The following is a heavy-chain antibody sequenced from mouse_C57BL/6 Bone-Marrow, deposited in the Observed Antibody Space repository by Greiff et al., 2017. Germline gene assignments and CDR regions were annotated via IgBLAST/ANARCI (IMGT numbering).Heavy chain of an antibody. CDR2: IYPGDGDT. J-gene: IGHJ2*01. Sequence: VQLQQSGPELVKPGASVKISCKASGYAFSSSWMNWVKQRPGKGLEWIGRIYPGDGDTNYNEKFKGKATLTADKSSSTAYMQLSSLTSEDSAVYFCAGYPYYYGSSYLYFDYWGQGTTLTVSS. CDR3: AGYPYYYGSSYLYFDY. V-gene: IGHV1-82*01. CDR1: GYAFSSSW. D-gene: IGHD1-1*01.